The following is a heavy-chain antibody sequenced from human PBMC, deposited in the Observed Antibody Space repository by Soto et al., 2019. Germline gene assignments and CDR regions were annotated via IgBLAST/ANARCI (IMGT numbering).Heavy chain of an antibody. J-gene: IGHJ6*02. Sequence: SQTLSLTCAISGDSVSSSSAAWNWLRQSPSRGLEWLGRTYYTSAWSNDYAGSVKSRIPINPDTFENQFSLQFYSVAPEDTAVYYCAGVSSFRDMDVRGQGTAVTVSS. CDR1: GDSVSSSSAA. V-gene: IGHV6-1*01. CDR3: AGVSSFRDMDV. CDR2: TYYTSAWSN. D-gene: IGHD3-16*01.